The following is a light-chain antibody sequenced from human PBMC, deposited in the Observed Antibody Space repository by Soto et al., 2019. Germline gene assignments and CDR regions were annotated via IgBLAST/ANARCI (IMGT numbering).Light chain of an antibody. CDR2: EVN. J-gene: IGLJ6*01. V-gene: IGLV2-23*02. Sequence: QSVLTQPASVSGSPGQSITISCTGTSSDVGSYNNLVSWYQQHPGKAPKAMIYEVNKRPSGVSNRFSGSKSGNTASLTISGLQAEDEADYYCCSYTHGNTFFGSGTKV. CDR1: SSDVGSYNNL. CDR3: CSYTHGNTF.